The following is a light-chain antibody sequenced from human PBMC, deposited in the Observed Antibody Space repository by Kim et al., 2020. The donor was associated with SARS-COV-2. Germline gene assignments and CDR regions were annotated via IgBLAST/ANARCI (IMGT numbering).Light chain of an antibody. CDR1: QDIRND. J-gene: IGKJ5*01. CDR2: GAS. CDR3: LLHNTSPIT. Sequence: ASVGDRVTITCRASQDIRNDLGWYQQNPGRAPKRLIYGASSLQSGVPSRFSGSGSETEFTLTISSLQPEDFATYFCLLHNTSPITFGQGTRLEIK. V-gene: IGKV1-17*01.